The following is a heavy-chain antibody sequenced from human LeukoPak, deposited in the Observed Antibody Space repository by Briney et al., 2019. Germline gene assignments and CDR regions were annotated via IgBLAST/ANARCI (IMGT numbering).Heavy chain of an antibody. V-gene: IGHV1-2*06. CDR1: GFTFSTYG. D-gene: IGHD2-2*01. CDR3: AREKVRQSGMDV. CDR2: INPNSGGT. Sequence: PGGSLRLSCAASGFTFSTYGMHWVRQAPGQGLEWMGRINPNSGGTNYAQKFQGRVTMTRDTSISTAYMELSRLRSDDTAVYYCAREKVRQSGMDVWGQGTTVTVPS. J-gene: IGHJ6*02.